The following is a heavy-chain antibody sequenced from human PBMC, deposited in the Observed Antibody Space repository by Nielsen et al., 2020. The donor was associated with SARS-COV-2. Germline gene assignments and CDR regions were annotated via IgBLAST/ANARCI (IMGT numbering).Heavy chain of an antibody. V-gene: IGHV3-64*01. CDR1: GFTFSSYA. Sequence: GGSLRLSCAASGFTFSSYAMHWVRQAPGKGLEYVSAISSNGGSTYYANSVKGRFTISRDNSKNTLYPQMGSLRAEDMAVYYCAKTWIQGFQYYYYYYGLDVWGQGTTVTVSS. CDR3: AKTWIQGFQYYYYYYGLDV. CDR2: ISSNGGST. J-gene: IGHJ6*02. D-gene: IGHD5-18*01.